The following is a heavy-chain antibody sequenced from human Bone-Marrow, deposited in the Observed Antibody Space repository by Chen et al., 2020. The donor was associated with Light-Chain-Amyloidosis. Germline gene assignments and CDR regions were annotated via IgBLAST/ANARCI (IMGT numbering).Heavy chain of an antibody. D-gene: IGHD1-7*01. CDR2: ISGDGGNT. V-gene: IGHV3-43*02. CDR1: GFPFDDYA. J-gene: IGHJ5*02. Sequence: EVQLVESGGGVVQPGVSLRLSCAASGFPFDDYAMHWVRPAPGKGLEWVSLISGDGGNTYYADSVKGRFTIYRDNSKNSLYLQMNSLRTEDTDLDDCEKDGNWTYLWFDPWGQGTLVTVSS. CDR3: EKDGNWTYLWFDP.